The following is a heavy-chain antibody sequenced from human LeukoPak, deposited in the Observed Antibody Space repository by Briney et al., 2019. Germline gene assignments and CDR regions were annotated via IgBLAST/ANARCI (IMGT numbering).Heavy chain of an antibody. CDR1: GFTFSSYS. CDR3: ARDLLRYDSSGLLTY. D-gene: IGHD3-22*01. Sequence: GGSLRLSCAASGFTFSSYSMNWVRQAPGKGLEWVSSISSSSSYIYYADSVKGRFTISRDNAKNSLYLQMNSLRAEDTAVYYCARDLLRYDSSGLLTYWGQGTLVTVSS. V-gene: IGHV3-21*01. J-gene: IGHJ4*02. CDR2: ISSSSSYI.